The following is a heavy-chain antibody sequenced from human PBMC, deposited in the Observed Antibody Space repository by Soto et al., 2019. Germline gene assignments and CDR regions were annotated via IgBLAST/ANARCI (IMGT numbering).Heavy chain of an antibody. CDR3: ARVVVADFWSGYGPNGMDV. CDR2: INAGNGHT. Sequence: ASVKVSCKASGFSFGTYAIHWVRQPPGQSLEWMGWINAGNGHTKYSQRLQGRVIITRDTSARTTYMELRSLTSEDTDVYYCARVVVADFWSGYGPNGMDVWGQGTTVTVSS. V-gene: IGHV1-3*01. D-gene: IGHD3-3*01. CDR1: GFSFGTYA. J-gene: IGHJ6*02.